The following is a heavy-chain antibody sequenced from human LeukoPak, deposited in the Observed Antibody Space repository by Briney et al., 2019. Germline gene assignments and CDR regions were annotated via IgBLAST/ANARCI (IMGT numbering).Heavy chain of an antibody. Sequence: ASVKVSCKASGYTFTSYGISWVRQAPGQGLEWMGWTSAYNDNANYAQKLQGRVTMTTDTSTSTAYMELRSLRSDDTAVYYCARTPPGGDVDHWGEGTLVTVSS. CDR1: GYTFTSYG. CDR2: TSAYNDNA. CDR3: ARTPPGGDVDH. V-gene: IGHV1-18*01. J-gene: IGHJ4*02. D-gene: IGHD3-16*01.